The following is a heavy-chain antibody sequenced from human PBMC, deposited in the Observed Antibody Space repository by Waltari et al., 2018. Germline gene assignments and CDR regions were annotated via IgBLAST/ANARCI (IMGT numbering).Heavy chain of an antibody. CDR1: GGSISSGSYY. D-gene: IGHD3-10*01. V-gene: IGHV4-61*02. J-gene: IGHJ6*03. Sequence: QVQLQESGPGLVKPSQTLSLTCTVSGGSISSGSYYWSWIRQPAGKGLEWIRRIYTSGSTNYTPSLKSRVTISVDTSKNQFSLKLSSVTAADTAVYYCARGLCFGESSGYYYYMDVWGKGTTVTVSS. CDR3: ARGLCFGESSGYYYYMDV. CDR2: IYTSGST.